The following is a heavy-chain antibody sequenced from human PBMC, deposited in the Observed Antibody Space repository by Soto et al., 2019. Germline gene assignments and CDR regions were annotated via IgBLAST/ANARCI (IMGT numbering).Heavy chain of an antibody. J-gene: IGHJ4*02. D-gene: IGHD3-10*01. CDR2: INGGGDSP. Sequence: VHLLESGGGLVHPGGSLRLSCTASGFTFSNYAMTWVRQGPGKGLQWVAGINGGGDSPHYADSVKGRFIISRDNSNNPFVPPMRGLIGDDTALYYCAKRGKFGGFDYWGQGTLLTVSS. CDR1: GFTFSNYA. V-gene: IGHV3-23*01. CDR3: AKRGKFGGFDY.